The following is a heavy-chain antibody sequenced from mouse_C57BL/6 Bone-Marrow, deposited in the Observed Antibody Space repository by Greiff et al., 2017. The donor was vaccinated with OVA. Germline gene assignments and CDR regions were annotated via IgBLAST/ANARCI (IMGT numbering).Heavy chain of an antibody. CDR1: GYTFTSYW. J-gene: IGHJ4*01. V-gene: IGHV1-59*01. CDR2: IDPSDSYT. D-gene: IGHD2-5*01. CDR3: ARWRRFYSNYEGLDYAMDY. Sequence: VQLQQPGAELVRPGTSVKLSCKASGYTFTSYWMHWVKQRPGQGLEWIGVIDPSDSYTNYNQKFKGKATLTVDTSSSTAYMQLSSLTSEDSAVYYCARWRRFYSNYEGLDYAMDYWGQGTSVTVSS.